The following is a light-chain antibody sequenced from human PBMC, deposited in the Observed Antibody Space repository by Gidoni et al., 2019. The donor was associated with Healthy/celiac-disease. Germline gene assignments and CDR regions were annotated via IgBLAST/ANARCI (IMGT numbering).Light chain of an antibody. J-gene: IGKJ5*01. CDR2: GAS. V-gene: IGKV3-20*01. CDR3: QQYGSSPQNT. CDR1: QSVSSSY. Sequence: EIVLTQSTGTLSLSPGERATLSCRASQSVSSSYLAWYQQKPGQAPRLLIYGASSRATVIPDRFSGSVSGTDFTLTISRLEPEDFAVYYCQQYGSSPQNTFGQGTRLEIK.